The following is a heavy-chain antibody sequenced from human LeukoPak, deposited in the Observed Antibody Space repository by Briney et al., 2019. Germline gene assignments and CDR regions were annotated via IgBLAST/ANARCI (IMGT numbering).Heavy chain of an antibody. D-gene: IGHD5-18*01. V-gene: IGHV1-18*01. CDR3: AREYSYGYFLY. CDR2: ISAYNGNT. J-gene: IGHJ4*02. Sequence: ASVKVSCTASGYTFTSYGISWVRQAPGQGLEWMGWISAYNGNTNYAQKLQGRVTMTTDTSTSTAYMELRSLRSGDTAVYYCAREYSYGYFLYWGQGTLVTVSS. CDR1: GYTFTSYG.